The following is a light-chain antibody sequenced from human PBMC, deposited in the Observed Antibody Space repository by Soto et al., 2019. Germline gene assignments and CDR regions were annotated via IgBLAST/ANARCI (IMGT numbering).Light chain of an antibody. CDR3: AAWDESLTGPV. CDR1: RPNIGSNT. V-gene: IGLV1-44*01. J-gene: IGLJ2*01. CDR2: SNN. Sequence: QSVLTQPPSTSGTPGQRVTISCSGSRPNIGSNTVNWYQQLPGTAPKLLIFSNNQRTSGVPDRFSGSKAGTSASLAISGLQSEDEADDYCAAWDESLTGPVFGGGTKLAVL.